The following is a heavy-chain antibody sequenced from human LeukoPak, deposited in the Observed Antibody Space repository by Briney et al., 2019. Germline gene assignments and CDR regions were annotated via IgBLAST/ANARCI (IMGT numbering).Heavy chain of an antibody. V-gene: IGHV4-34*01. Sequence: SETLSLTCAVYGVSFSGYYWSWIRQPPGKGLEWIGEINHSGSTNYNPSLKSRVTISVDRSKNQFSLKLSSVTAADTAVYYCARLLAVAGGDAFDIWGQGKMVTVSS. CDR2: INHSGST. CDR3: ARLLAVAGGDAFDI. CDR1: GVSFSGYY. J-gene: IGHJ3*02. D-gene: IGHD6-19*01.